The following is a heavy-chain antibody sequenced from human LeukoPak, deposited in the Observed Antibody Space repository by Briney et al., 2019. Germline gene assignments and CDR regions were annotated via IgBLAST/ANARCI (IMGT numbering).Heavy chain of an antibody. J-gene: IGHJ3*02. CDR2: ISRSSTYI. CDR3: AREQRRSWEWLLYLIDAFDI. Sequence: GGSLRLSCAASGFTFSSYSMNWVRRAPGKGLEWVSSISRSSTYIYYADSVKGRFTISRDNAKNSLYLQMNSLRAEDTAVYYCAREQRRSWEWLLYLIDAFDISGQGTMVTVSS. CDR1: GFTFSSYS. D-gene: IGHD3-3*01. V-gene: IGHV3-21*01.